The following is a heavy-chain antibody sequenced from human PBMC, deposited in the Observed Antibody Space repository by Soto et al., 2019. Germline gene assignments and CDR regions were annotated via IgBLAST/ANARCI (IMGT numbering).Heavy chain of an antibody. CDR2: IKQDGSEK. Sequence: GGSLRLSCAASGFTFSSYWMSWVRQAPGKGLEWVANIKQDGSEKYYVDSVKGRFTISRDNAKNSLYLQMNSLRAEDTAVYYCAREGDIVVVPAAAWFDPWGQGTLVTVSS. J-gene: IGHJ5*02. D-gene: IGHD2-2*01. CDR1: GFTFSSYW. V-gene: IGHV3-7*01. CDR3: AREGDIVVVPAAAWFDP.